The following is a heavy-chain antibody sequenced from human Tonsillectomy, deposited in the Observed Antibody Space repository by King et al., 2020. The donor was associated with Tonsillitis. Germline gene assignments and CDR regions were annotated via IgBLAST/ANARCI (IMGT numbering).Heavy chain of an antibody. J-gene: IGHJ4*02. CDR3: AKVEVAYDY. CDR1: GFTFSTYG. V-gene: IGHV3-33*05. Sequence: VQLVESGGGVVQPGRSLRLSCATSGFTFSTYGMHWVRQAPGKGLEWVALISYDGVDKKYADSVKGRFTISRDNFKNTLYLQMNSVRTEDTAVYFCAKVEVAYDYCGQGALVTVSS. CDR2: ISYDGVDK. D-gene: IGHD2-15*01.